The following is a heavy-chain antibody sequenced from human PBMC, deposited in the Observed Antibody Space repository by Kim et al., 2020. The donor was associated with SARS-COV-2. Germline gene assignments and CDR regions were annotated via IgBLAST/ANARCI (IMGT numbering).Heavy chain of an antibody. J-gene: IGHJ4*02. CDR2: GNGNT. CDR3: LGGFYFDY. Sequence: GNGNTIYAQKFQGRVTFTTDTSASTAYMELSFRRSEDSAVYYCLGGFYFDYWGQGTLVTVSS. D-gene: IGHD3-16*01. V-gene: IGHV1-3*01.